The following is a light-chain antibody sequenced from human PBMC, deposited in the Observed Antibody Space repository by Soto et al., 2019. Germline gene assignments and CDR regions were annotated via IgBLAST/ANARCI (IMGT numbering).Light chain of an antibody. Sequence: EIVLTDSPATLSLSPGEIATLSCRASQSVSSYLAWYQQKPGQAPRLLIYDASNRATGIPARFSGSGSGTDFTLTISRLEPEDFALYYCQQYGSSGTFGQVTKVDIK. CDR2: DAS. V-gene: IGKV3-11*01. J-gene: IGKJ1*01. CDR1: QSVSSY. CDR3: QQYGSSGT.